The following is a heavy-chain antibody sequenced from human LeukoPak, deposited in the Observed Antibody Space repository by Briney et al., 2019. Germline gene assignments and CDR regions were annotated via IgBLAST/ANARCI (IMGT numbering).Heavy chain of an antibody. D-gene: IGHD1-26*01. CDR1: GGSISSSNW. CDR3: ARGIVGARAFQY. J-gene: IGHJ4*02. Sequence: SETLSLTCAVSGGSISSSNWWCWVRQPPGKGLEWTGVILHSRSTNYHHSLESRLTISMDKSKNSFSLRLTSLTAADTAVYYCARGIVGARAFQYWAQEILVTVSA. V-gene: IGHV4-4*02. CDR2: ILHSRST.